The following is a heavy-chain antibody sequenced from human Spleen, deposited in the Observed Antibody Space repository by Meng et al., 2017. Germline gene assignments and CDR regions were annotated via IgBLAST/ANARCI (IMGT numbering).Heavy chain of an antibody. CDR2: ISYDGSNK. V-gene: IGHV3-30*07. Sequence: GGSLRLSCAASGFTFSSYWLTWVRQAPGKGLEWVAVISYDGSNKYYADSVKGRFTISRDNAMNSLYLQMNSLRAEDTALYYCAMGWGSSRAFDFWGQGTLVTVSS. J-gene: IGHJ4*02. D-gene: IGHD6-6*01. CDR3: AMGWGSSRAFDF. CDR1: GFTFSSYW.